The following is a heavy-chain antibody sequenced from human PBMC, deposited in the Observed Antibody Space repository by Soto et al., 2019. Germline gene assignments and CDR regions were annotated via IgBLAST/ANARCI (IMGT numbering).Heavy chain of an antibody. J-gene: IGHJ4*02. D-gene: IGHD5-18*01. V-gene: IGHV3-48*02. CDR1: GFTFSSYS. CDR2: ISSSSTI. CDR3: ARDSLTQGARIQLWPREFDY. Sequence: GGSLRLSCAASGFTFSSYSMNWVRQAPGKGLEWVSYISSSSTIYYADSVKGRFTISRDNAKNSLYLQMNSLRDEDTAVYYCARDSLTQGARIQLWPREFDYWGQGTLVTVSS.